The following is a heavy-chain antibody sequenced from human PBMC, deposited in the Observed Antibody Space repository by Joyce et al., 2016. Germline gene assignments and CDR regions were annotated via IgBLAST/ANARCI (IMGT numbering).Heavy chain of an antibody. D-gene: IGHD1-1*01. CDR1: GFPFDDHG. CDR2: MWQDGTKT. J-gene: IGHJ3*01. V-gene: IGHV3-33*01. CDR3: TRAASTGTGAFDV. Sequence: QEQLLESGGGVVQPGRSLRLSCAASGFPFDDHGMYWVRQAPGKGLEWVTLMWQDGTKTNYANSVKGRFTISRDNSKNIFYLQMNRLRVEDTAVYFCTRAASTGTGAFDVWGQGTVVMVSS.